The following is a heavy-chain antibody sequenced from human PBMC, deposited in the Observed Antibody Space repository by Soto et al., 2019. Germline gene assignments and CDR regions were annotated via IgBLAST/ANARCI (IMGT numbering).Heavy chain of an antibody. CDR1: GGSISSYY. D-gene: IGHD4-17*01. CDR2: IYYSGST. V-gene: IGHV4-59*01. CDR3: ARDYGDSSDY. Sequence: SETLSLTCTVSGGSISSYYWSWIRQPPGKGLEWIGYIYYSGSTNYNPSLKSRVTISVDTSKNQFSLKLSSVTAADTAVYYCARDYGDSSDYWGQGTLVTVS. J-gene: IGHJ4*02.